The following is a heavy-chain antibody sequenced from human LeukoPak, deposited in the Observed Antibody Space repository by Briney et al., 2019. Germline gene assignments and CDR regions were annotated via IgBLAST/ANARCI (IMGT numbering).Heavy chain of an antibody. D-gene: IGHD6-13*01. Sequence: PSETLSLTCTVSGGSISSYYWSWIRQPPGKGLEWIGYIYYSGSTNYNPSLKSRVTISVDTSKNQFSLKLSSVTAADTAVYYCARRLTASGKHYFDYWGQGTLVTVSS. CDR3: ARRLTASGKHYFDY. J-gene: IGHJ4*02. CDR2: IYYSGST. V-gene: IGHV4-59*08. CDR1: GGSISSYY.